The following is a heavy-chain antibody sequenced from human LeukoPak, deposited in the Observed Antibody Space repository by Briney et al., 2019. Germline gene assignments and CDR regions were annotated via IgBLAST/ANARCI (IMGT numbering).Heavy chain of an antibody. Sequence: PGGSLRLSCAASGFTFGNAWMSWVRQAPGKGLEWVSAISGSGGSTYYADSVKGRFTISRDNSKNTLYLQMNSLRAEDTAVYYCAKDLSRAGSPYYMDVWGRGTTVTISS. CDR2: ISGSGGST. CDR3: AKDLSRAGSPYYMDV. CDR1: GFTFGNAW. D-gene: IGHD3-10*01. V-gene: IGHV3-23*01. J-gene: IGHJ6*03.